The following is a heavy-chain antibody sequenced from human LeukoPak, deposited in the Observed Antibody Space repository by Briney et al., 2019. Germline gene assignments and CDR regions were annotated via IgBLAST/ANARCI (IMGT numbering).Heavy chain of an antibody. CDR1: GDSFSSGDYY. D-gene: IGHD3-3*01. Sequence: PSETLSLTCIVSGDSFSSGDYYWTWIRQPPGKGLEWIGYIYYKGNTYYNPSLESRVSISIDTSKNQFSLRLNSMTAADTAMYYCARGGYDFWSGKCDYWGQGILVTVSS. V-gene: IGHV4-30-4*01. CDR3: ARGGYDFWSGKCDY. CDR2: IYYKGNT. J-gene: IGHJ4*02.